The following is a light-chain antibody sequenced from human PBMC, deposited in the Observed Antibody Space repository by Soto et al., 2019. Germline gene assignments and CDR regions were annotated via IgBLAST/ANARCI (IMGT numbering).Light chain of an antibody. J-gene: IGKJ2*01. CDR1: QSVLYSSNNKNY. V-gene: IGKV4-1*01. CDR2: WAS. Sequence: DIVMTQSPDSLAVSLGERATINCKSSQSVLYSSNNKNYLAWYQQKPGQPPKLLIYWASTRESGVPDRFSGRGSETEFTLSITSLQDEDVAVYYCHQYYSNPQALGHGNKLEIK. CDR3: HQYYSNPQA.